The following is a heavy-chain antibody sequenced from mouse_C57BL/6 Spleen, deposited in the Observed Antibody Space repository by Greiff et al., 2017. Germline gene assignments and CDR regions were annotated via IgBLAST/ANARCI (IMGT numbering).Heavy chain of an antibody. CDR3: ARGWANWDPFDY. Sequence: VQLQQPGAELVRPGSSVKLSCKASGYTFTSYWMHWVKQRPIQGLEWIGNIDPSDSETHYNQKFKDKATLTVDKSSSTAYMQLSSLTSEDSAVYYCARGWANWDPFDYWGQGTTLTVSS. V-gene: IGHV1-52*01. CDR1: GYTFTSYW. D-gene: IGHD4-1*01. CDR2: IDPSDSET. J-gene: IGHJ2*01.